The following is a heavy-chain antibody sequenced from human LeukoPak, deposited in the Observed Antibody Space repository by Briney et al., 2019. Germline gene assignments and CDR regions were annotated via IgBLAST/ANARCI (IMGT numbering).Heavy chain of an antibody. CDR2: IYYRGTT. CDR1: GGSISTSRYY. Sequence: PSETLSLTCTVSGGSISTSRYYWGWIRQPPGKGLEWIGSIYYRGTTYYNLSLKSRVTISVDTSRNQFSLRLSSVTAADTAVYYCARGGSRLTTAGDLDYWGQGTLVTVSS. V-gene: IGHV4-39*01. D-gene: IGHD3-16*01. J-gene: IGHJ4*02. CDR3: ARGGSRLTTAGDLDY.